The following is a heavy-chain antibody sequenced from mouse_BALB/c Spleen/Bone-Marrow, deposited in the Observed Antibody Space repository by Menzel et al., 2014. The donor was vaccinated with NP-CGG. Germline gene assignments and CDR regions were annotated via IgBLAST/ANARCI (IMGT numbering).Heavy chain of an antibody. D-gene: IGHD2-2*01. CDR3: ARSRDGYDSFAY. CDR2: INPSTGYT. Sequence: QVQLQQSGAELAKPGASVKMSCKASGYTFTSYWMHWVKQRPGQGLEWIGYINPSTGYTEHNQKFKDKATLTADKSSSTAYMQLSSLTSEDPAVYYCARSRDGYDSFAYWGQGTLVTVSA. CDR1: GYTFTSYW. V-gene: IGHV1-7*01. J-gene: IGHJ3*01.